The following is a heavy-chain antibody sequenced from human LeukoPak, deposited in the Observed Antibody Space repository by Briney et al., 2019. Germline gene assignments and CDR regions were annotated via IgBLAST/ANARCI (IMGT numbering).Heavy chain of an antibody. CDR1: GFTFSSSW. V-gene: IGHV3-74*01. D-gene: IGHD1-7*01. CDR3: ARAGNYYFEY. Sequence: GGSLRLSCAASGFTFSSSWMHWVRQTPGEGLVWVARMNSDGRNINHADSVKGRFSISRDNAKNTLYLQMTGLRAEDTAIYYCARAGNYYFEYWGLGTLVTVSS. J-gene: IGHJ4*02. CDR2: MNSDGRNI.